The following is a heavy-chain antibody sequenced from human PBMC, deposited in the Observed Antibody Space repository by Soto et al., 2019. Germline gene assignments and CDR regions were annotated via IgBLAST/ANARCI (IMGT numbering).Heavy chain of an antibody. CDR2: ISYDGSNK. J-gene: IGHJ4*02. V-gene: IGHV3-30-3*01. D-gene: IGHD6-13*01. CDR1: GFTFSSYA. Sequence: QVQLVESGGGVVQPGRSLRLSCAASGFTFSSYAMHWVRQAPGKGLEWVAVISYDGSNKYYADSVKGRFTISRDNSKNTLYLQMNSLRAEDTAVYYCARDSSGYSSSPQGYWGQGTLVTVSS. CDR3: ARDSSGYSSSPQGY.